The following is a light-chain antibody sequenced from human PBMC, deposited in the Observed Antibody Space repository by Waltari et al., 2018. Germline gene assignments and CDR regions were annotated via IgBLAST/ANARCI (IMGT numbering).Light chain of an antibody. CDR3: QQYGIMYT. Sequence: EIVLTQSPGTLSLSPGERATLSCRASQSVSSSYLAWYQQKPGQAPRLLIYGASSRASGIPDRVSGSGSGTDFTLTISRLEPEDFAGYYCQQYGIMYTFGQGTKLEIK. J-gene: IGKJ2*01. CDR1: QSVSSSY. V-gene: IGKV3-20*01. CDR2: GAS.